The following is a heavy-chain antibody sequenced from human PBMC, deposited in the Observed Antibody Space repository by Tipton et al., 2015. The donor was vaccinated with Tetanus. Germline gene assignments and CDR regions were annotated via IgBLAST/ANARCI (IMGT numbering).Heavy chain of an antibody. CDR3: ARQRVPYSPTWYDS. CDR1: GGSLSGYH. J-gene: IGHJ5*01. V-gene: IGHV3-21*01. Sequence: GLVKPSETLSLTCAVAGGSLSGYHWSWIRQAPGKGLEWVSSISGRSDYMYYGDSVRGRFTISRDNAKNSLFLQINSLRAEDTAVYYCARQRVPYSPTWYDSWGQGTLVTVSS. CDR2: ISGRSDYM. D-gene: IGHD4-11*01.